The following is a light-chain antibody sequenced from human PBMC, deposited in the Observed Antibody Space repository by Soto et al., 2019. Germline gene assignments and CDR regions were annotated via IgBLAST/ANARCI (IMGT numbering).Light chain of an antibody. Sequence: QAVVTQEHSLTVSPGGTVTLTCASSTGAVTSGNYPSWFQRKPGQAPRTLIYTTNDKHSWTPARFSGSLLGGRATLTLSGAQPEDEADYYCLLYYGGAHLVFGGGTKLTVL. J-gene: IGLJ3*02. CDR3: LLYYGGAHLV. CDR2: TTN. V-gene: IGLV7-43*01. CDR1: TGAVTSGNY.